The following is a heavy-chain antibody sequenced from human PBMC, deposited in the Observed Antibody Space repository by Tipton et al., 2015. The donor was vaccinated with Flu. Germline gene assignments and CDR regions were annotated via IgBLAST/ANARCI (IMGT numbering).Heavy chain of an antibody. CDR2: IYYSGST. D-gene: IGHD3-10*01. V-gene: IGHV4-59*12. Sequence: TLSLTCIVSGGSISSYYWSWIRQPPGKGLEWIGYIYYSGSTNYNPSLKSRVTISVDTSKNQFSLKLSSATAADTAVYYCASYYGSGSNAFDIWGQGTMVTVSS. J-gene: IGHJ3*02. CDR3: ASYYGSGSNAFDI. CDR1: GGSISSYY.